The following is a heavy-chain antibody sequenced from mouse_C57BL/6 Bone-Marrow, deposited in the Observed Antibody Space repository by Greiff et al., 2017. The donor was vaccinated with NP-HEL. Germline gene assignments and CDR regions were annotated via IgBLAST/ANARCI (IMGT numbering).Heavy chain of an antibody. CDR3: ARSSGLGYWFAY. V-gene: IGHV1-50*01. CDR2: IDPSDSYT. Sequence: VQLQQPGAELVKPGASVKLSCKASGYTFTSYWMQWVQQRPGQGLEWIGEIDPSDSYTNYNQKFKGKATLSVDTSSSTAYMQLSSLTSEDAAVYYCARSSGLGYWFAYWGQGTLVTVSA. J-gene: IGHJ3*01. D-gene: IGHD3-1*01. CDR1: GYTFTSYW.